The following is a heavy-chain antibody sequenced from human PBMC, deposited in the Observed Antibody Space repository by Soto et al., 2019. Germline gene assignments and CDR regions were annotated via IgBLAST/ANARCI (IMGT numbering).Heavy chain of an antibody. D-gene: IGHD3-22*01. CDR2: ISSSGSTI. CDR3: ARGGRYYYDSSGYYLG. Sequence: GGSLRLSCAASGFTFSSYEMNWVRQAPGKGLEWVSYISSSGSTIYYADSVKGRFTISRDNAKNSLYLQMNSLRAEDTAVYYCARGGRYYYDSSGYYLGWGQGSMVTVYS. CDR1: GFTFSSYE. J-gene: IGHJ4*02. V-gene: IGHV3-48*03.